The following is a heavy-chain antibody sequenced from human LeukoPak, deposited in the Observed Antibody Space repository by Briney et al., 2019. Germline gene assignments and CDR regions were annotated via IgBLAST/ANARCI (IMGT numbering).Heavy chain of an antibody. D-gene: IGHD3-3*01. Sequence: GGSLRLSCAASGFTFSSYAMSWVRQAPGKGLVWVSRIYSDGSSTSYADSVKGRFTISRDNAKNTLSLQMNSLRAEDTAVYYCARDYDFWSGFFDYWGQGTLVTVSS. V-gene: IGHV3-74*01. J-gene: IGHJ4*02. CDR2: IYSDGSST. CDR1: GFTFSSYA. CDR3: ARDYDFWSGFFDY.